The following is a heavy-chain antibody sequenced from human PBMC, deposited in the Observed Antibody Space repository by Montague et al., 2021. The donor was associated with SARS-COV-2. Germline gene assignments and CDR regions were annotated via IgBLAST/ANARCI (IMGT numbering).Heavy chain of an antibody. CDR3: ARLGDGVVPSPILGVGPYYSYYYMDV. V-gene: IGHV4-34*01. CDR2: INHGGST. Sequence: SETLSLTCAVHGGSFSTYSWNWIRQPPGKGLEWIGEINHGGSTSYNPSLKSRVTISADTSRNHFSLKLTSVAAADTAVYYCARLGDGVVPSPILGVGPYYSYYYMDVWGKGTTVTVSS. D-gene: IGHD3-10*01. CDR1: GGSFSTYS. J-gene: IGHJ6*03.